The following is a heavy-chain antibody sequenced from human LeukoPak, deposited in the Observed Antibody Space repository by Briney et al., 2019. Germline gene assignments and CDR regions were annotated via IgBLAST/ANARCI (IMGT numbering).Heavy chain of an antibody. V-gene: IGHV3-7*01. CDR3: ARDHLGSLDY. D-gene: IGHD1-26*01. Sequence: GGSLRLSCAASGFTFNTYWMAWVRQAPGKGLEWVANIKQDESEKYYVDSLKGRFTISRDNAKNSLYLQMNSLTAEDTAVYYCARDHLGSLDYWGQGILVTVSS. CDR1: GFTFNTYW. J-gene: IGHJ4*02. CDR2: IKQDESEK.